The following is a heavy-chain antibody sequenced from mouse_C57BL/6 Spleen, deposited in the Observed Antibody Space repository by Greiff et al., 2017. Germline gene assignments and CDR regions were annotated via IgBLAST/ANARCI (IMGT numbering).Heavy chain of an antibody. J-gene: IGHJ1*03. CDR2: ISYSGST. V-gene: IGHV3-1*01. CDR3: ARYEDYVSSYVGYFDV. CDR1: GYSITSGYE. Sequence: ESGPGMVKPSQSLSLTCTVTGYSITSGYEWHWLRHFPGNKLEWMGYISYSGSTNYNPSLKSPISSTHDTSKNHFFLKLNSVTTEDTATYYCARYEDYVSSYVGYFDVWGTGTTVTVSS. D-gene: IGHD1-1*01.